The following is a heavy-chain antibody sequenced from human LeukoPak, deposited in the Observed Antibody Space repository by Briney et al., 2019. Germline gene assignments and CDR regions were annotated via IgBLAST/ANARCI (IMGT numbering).Heavy chain of an antibody. Sequence: SETLSLTCAVYGGSFSGYYWSWIRQPPGKGLESIGEINHSGSTNYNPSLKSRVTISVDTSKNQFSLKLSSVTAADTAVYYCARGGGIAAAGTEFDPWGQGTLVTVSS. V-gene: IGHV4-34*01. CDR2: INHSGST. J-gene: IGHJ5*02. CDR3: ARGGGIAAAGTEFDP. CDR1: GGSFSGYY. D-gene: IGHD6-13*01.